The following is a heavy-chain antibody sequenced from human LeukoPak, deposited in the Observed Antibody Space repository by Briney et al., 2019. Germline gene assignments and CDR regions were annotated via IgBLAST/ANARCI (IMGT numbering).Heavy chain of an antibody. V-gene: IGHV3-30*03. CDR2: ISYDGSNK. D-gene: IGHD6-19*01. CDR1: GFTFSDAY. J-gene: IGHJ4*02. CDR3: ARTAVAYKPY. Sequence: GGSLRLSCAASGFTFSDAYMDWVRQAPGKGLEWVAVISYDGSNKYYADSVKGRFTISRDNSKNTLYLQMNSLRAEDTAVYYCARTAVAYKPYWGQGTLVTVSS.